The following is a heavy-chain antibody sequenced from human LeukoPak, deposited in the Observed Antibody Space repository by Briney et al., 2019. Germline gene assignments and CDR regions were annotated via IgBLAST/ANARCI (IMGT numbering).Heavy chain of an antibody. J-gene: IGHJ4*02. CDR1: GFTFDDYG. V-gene: IGHV3-20*04. CDR2: INWNGGST. Sequence: GGSLRLSCAASGFTFDDYGMSWVRHAPGKGLEWVSGINWNGGSTGYADSVKGRFTISRDNAKNSLYLQMNSLRAEDTALYYCARNPLGCSSTSCSHFDYWGQGTLVTVSS. CDR3: ARNPLGCSSTSCSHFDY. D-gene: IGHD2-2*01.